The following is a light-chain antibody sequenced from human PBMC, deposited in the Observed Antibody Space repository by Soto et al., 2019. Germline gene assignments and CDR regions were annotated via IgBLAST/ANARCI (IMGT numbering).Light chain of an antibody. CDR2: DTS. CDR1: QSLSNSF. CDR3: QQYGTSEII. Sequence: IVLTQSPGTLSLSRGEITTLCCRSSQSLSNSFIAWYQQKPGQAPRLPIYDTSSRATGIPDRFSGSGSGTDFTLTISRLEPEDFSVFYCQQYGTSEIIFGQGTRLEIK. V-gene: IGKV3-20*01. J-gene: IGKJ5*01.